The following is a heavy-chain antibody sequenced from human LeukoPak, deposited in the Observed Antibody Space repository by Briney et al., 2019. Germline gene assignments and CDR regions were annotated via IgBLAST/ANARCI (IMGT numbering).Heavy chain of an antibody. D-gene: IGHD1-26*01. J-gene: IGHJ4*02. V-gene: IGHV1-69*04. CDR3: ARDREWELAFFDY. CDR2: IIPILGIA. Sequence: GASVKVSCKASGGTFSSYAISWVRQALGQGLEWMGRIIPILGIANYAQKFQGRVTITADKSTSTAYMELSSLRSEDTAVYYCARDREWELAFFDYWGQGTLVTVSS. CDR1: GGTFSSYA.